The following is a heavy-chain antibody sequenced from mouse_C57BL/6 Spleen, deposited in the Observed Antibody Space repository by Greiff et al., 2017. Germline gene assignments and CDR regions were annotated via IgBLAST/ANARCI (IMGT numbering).Heavy chain of an antibody. Sequence: VQLQQSGPGLVQPSQSLSITCTVSGFSLTSYGVHWVRQSPGKGLEWLGVIWSGGSTDYNAAFISRLSISKDNSKSQVFFKKNRLQADDKAIYYCARKRDDGYFDYAMDYWGQGTSVTVSS. CDR2: IWSGGST. CDR1: GFSLTSYG. D-gene: IGHD2-3*01. J-gene: IGHJ4*01. V-gene: IGHV2-2*01. CDR3: ARKRDDGYFDYAMDY.